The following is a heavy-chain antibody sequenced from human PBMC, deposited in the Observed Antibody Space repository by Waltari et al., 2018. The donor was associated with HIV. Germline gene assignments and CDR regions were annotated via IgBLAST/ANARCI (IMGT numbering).Heavy chain of an antibody. CDR3: ARVGCSSTSCYTFDF. V-gene: IGHV3-21*01. J-gene: IGHJ4*02. D-gene: IGHD2-2*02. CDR1: GFIFRGYT. CDR2: ISGGGNYI. Sequence: EVQLVESGGGLVKPGESLKLSCAASGFIFRGYTLTWVRPAPGKGLEWVSSISGGGNYIFYADSVKGRFTISRDNAKNSLYLQLSGLRAEDAAVYYCARVGCSSTSCYTFDFWGQGALVTVSS.